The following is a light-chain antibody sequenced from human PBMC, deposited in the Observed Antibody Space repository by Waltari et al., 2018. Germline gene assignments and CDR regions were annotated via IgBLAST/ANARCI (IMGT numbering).Light chain of an antibody. J-gene: IGLJ3*02. Sequence: QSALTQPASVSGSPGQSITISCTGTSRDVGSYTLVPWYQQHPGKAPKLIIYAVSKRPSGASARFSGSKSGNTASLTISGLQAEDEADYYCCSYAGSTTRWVFGGGTKLTVL. CDR3: CSYAGSTTRWV. CDR1: SRDVGSYTL. CDR2: AVS. V-gene: IGLV2-23*02.